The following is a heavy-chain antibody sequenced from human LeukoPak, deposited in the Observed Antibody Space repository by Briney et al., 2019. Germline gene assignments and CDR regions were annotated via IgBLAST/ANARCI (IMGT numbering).Heavy chain of an antibody. D-gene: IGHD3-22*01. CDR3: ARGHYDSSGDAFDI. Sequence: SETLSLTCTVSGGSISRGGYYWSWIRQHPGKGLEWIGYIYYSGSTYYNPSLKSRVTISVDTSKNQFSLKLSSVTAADTAVYYCARGHYDSSGDAFDIWGQGTMVTVSS. J-gene: IGHJ3*02. V-gene: IGHV4-31*03. CDR1: GGSISRGGYY. CDR2: IYYSGST.